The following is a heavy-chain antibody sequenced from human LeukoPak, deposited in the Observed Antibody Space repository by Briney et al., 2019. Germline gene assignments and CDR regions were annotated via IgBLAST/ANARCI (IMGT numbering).Heavy chain of an antibody. CDR3: ASLWFGESRFDY. V-gene: IGHV3-11*03. Sequence: GGSLRLSCAASGFTFSDYYMSWIRQAPGKGLEWVSYISSSSSYTNYADSVKGRFTISRDNAKNSLYLQMNSLRAEDTAVYYCASLWFGESRFDYWGQGTRVTVSS. CDR2: ISSSSSYT. D-gene: IGHD3-10*01. CDR1: GFTFSDYY. J-gene: IGHJ4*02.